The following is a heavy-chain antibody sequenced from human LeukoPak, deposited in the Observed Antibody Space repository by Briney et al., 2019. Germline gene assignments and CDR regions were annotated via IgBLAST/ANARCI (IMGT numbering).Heavy chain of an antibody. CDR3: ARDIPHYGDYGFDY. D-gene: IGHD4-17*01. V-gene: IGHV4-59*01. CDR1: GGSISSYY. CDR2: IYYSGST. J-gene: IGHJ4*02. Sequence: SETLSLTCTVSGGSISSYYWSWIRQPPGKGLEWIGYIYYSGSTNYNPSLKSRVTISVDTSKNQFSLKLSSVTAADTAVYYCARDIPHYGDYGFDYWGQGTLVTVSS.